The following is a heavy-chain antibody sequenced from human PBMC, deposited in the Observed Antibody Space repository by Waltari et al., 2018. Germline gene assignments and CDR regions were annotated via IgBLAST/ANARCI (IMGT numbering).Heavy chain of an antibody. V-gene: IGHV3-23*01. Sequence: VHLLQSGGGLVQPGGSLRVSCSASGFTFSSYGVNWVRQAPGKGWEWVSGISGRDSGGKTYYADSVEGRFTISRDNSRNTLYLQMNSLRAEDTAVYYCAKAGYSSNWPNFDSWGQGALVTVSS. CDR1: GFTFSSYG. D-gene: IGHD6-13*01. CDR2: ISGRDSGGKT. CDR3: AKAGYSSNWPNFDS. J-gene: IGHJ4*02.